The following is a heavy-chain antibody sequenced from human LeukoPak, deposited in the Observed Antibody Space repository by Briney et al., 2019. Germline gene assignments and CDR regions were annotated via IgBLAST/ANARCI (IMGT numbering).Heavy chain of an antibody. CDR3: ARRAYYDTSGYYPTSGYFDL. CDR2: IYPNGIT. D-gene: IGHD3-22*01. J-gene: IGHJ2*01. CDR1: GGSIFSYY. V-gene: IGHV4-4*08. Sequence: PSETLSLTCTVSGGSIFSYYWNWIRQPPGKGLEWIGNIYPNGITSYNPSLRRRGTISIATSKNQFSLRLRSVTAADTAIYYCARRAYYDTSGYYPTSGYFDLWGRGTLVTVSS.